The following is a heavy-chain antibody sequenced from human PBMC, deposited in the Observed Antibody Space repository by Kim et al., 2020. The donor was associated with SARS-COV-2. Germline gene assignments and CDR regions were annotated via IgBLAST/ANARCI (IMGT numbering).Heavy chain of an antibody. Sequence: YVDSVKGRFTISRDNATNALYLQMNSLRAEDTAVYYCARDEYGSGENLGYWGQGTLVTVSS. D-gene: IGHD3-10*01. CDR3: ARDEYGSGENLGY. J-gene: IGHJ4*02. V-gene: IGHV3-7*01.